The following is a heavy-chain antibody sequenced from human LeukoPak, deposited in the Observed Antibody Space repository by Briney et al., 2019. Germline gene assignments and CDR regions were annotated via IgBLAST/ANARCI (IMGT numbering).Heavy chain of an antibody. Sequence: SETLSLTCAVYGGSFSDYYWSWIRQPPGKGLEWIGEINHSGSTNYSPSLKSRVTISVDTSKNQFSLKLSSVTAADTAVYYCARPAHYYGSGSYPYFDYWGQGTLVTVSS. D-gene: IGHD3-10*01. CDR1: GGSFSDYY. V-gene: IGHV4-34*01. CDR2: INHSGST. CDR3: ARPAHYYGSGSYPYFDY. J-gene: IGHJ4*02.